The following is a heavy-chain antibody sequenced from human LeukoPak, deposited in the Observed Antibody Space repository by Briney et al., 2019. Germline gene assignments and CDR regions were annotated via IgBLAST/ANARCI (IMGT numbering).Heavy chain of an antibody. CDR3: ARDFGGNHWYNWFDP. V-gene: IGHV3-30-3*01. Sequence: GGSLRLSCAASGFTFSSYAMHWVRQAPGKGLEWVAVISYDGSNKYYADSVKGRFTISRDNSKNTLYLQMNSLRPEDTAVYYCARDFGGNHWYNWFDPWGQGTLVTVSS. J-gene: IGHJ5*02. CDR2: ISYDGSNK. CDR1: GFTFSSYA. D-gene: IGHD2-8*02.